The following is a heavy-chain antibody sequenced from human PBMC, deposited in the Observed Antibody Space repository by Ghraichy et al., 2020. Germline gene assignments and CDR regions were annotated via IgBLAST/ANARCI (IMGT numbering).Heavy chain of an antibody. CDR2: VSWNSRYV. CDR3: AKDMSADLGDDDYYGMDV. CDR1: GFTFDDYA. D-gene: IGHD3-16*01. V-gene: IGHV3-9*01. J-gene: IGHJ6*02. Sequence: GGSLRLSCATSGFTFDDYAMHWVRQVPGKGLEWVSGVSWNSRYVGYADSVKGRFTISRDNAKNSLYLQMNSLRAEDTALYYCAKDMSADLGDDDYYGMDVWGQGTTVTVSS.